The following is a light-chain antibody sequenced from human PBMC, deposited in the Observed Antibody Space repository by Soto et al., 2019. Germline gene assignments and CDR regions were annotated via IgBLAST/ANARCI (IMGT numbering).Light chain of an antibody. CDR1: QSFRGL. Sequence: EVVLTQSPVTLSLSPGERATLSCRASQSFRGLLAWYQQKPGQAPRLLIYDASNRATGIPARFSGSGSGTDFTLTISSLEPEDFAVYYCQQRSNWPLLTFGGGTKVEIK. CDR2: DAS. CDR3: QQRSNWPLLT. J-gene: IGKJ4*01. V-gene: IGKV3-11*01.